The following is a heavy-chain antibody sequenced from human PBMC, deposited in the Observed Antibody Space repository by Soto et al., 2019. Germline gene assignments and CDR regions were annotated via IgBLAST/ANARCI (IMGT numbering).Heavy chain of an antibody. CDR1: GGSFNGYY. Sequence: SETLSLTCAVYGGSFNGYYWSWIRQPPGKGLEWIGEINHGGSTDYNPSLKSRVSISVDTSKNQFSLNLTSLTAADTAVYYCARAPKVSGSAQTRPDFWGQGSLVTVSS. D-gene: IGHD6-6*01. CDR2: INHGGST. V-gene: IGHV4-34*01. J-gene: IGHJ4*02. CDR3: ARAPKVSGSAQTRPDF.